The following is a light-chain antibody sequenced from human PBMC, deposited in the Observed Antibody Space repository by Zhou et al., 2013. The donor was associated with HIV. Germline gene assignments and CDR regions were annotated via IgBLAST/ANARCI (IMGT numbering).Light chain of an antibody. Sequence: DAVMTQSPLSLPVTLGQPASISCRSSQSLVHSDGNTYLNWFQQRPGQSPRRLIYKVSNRDSGVPDRFSGSGSGTDFTLKISRVEAEDVGVYYCMQGTHWPLWTFGQGTKLEIK. CDR3: MQGTHWPLWT. J-gene: IGKJ2*02. CDR2: KVS. V-gene: IGKV2-30*02. CDR1: QSLVHSDGNTY.